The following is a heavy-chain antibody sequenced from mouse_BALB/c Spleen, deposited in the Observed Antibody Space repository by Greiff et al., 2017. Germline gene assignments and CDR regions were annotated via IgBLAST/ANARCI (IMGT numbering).Heavy chain of an antibody. D-gene: IGHD2-4*01. CDR2: IWTGGGT. Sequence: VMLVESGPGLVAPSQSLSITCTVSGFSLTSYDISWIRQPPGKGLEWLGVIWTGGGTNYNSAFMSRLSISKDNSKSQVFLKMNSLQTDDTAIYYCVREDDYVYTMDYWGQGTSVTVSS. V-gene: IGHV2-9-2*01. CDR1: GFSLTSYD. CDR3: VREDDYVYTMDY. J-gene: IGHJ4*01.